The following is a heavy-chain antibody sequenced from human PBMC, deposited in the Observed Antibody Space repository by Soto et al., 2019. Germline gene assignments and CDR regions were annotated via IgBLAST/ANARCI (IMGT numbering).Heavy chain of an antibody. CDR1: GFTFSSYA. Sequence: GGSLRLSCAASGFTFSSYAMSWVRQAPGKGLEMVSVIIGSGGSTYYADSVKGRFTISRDNSQNTLYLQMNSLRAEDTAVYYCANGLYYYDSSGYYPPSTYYYYGMDVWGQGTTVTVSS. CDR3: ANGLYYYDSSGYYPPSTYYYYGMDV. CDR2: IIGSGGST. V-gene: IGHV3-23*01. J-gene: IGHJ6*02. D-gene: IGHD3-22*01.